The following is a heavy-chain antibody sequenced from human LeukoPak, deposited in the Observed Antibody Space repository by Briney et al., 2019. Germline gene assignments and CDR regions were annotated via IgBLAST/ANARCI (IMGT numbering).Heavy chain of an antibody. CDR1: GGSFSGYY. J-gene: IGHJ4*02. CDR2: INHSGST. Sequence: SETLSLTCAVYGGSFSGYYWSWIRQPPGKGLEWIGEINHSGSTNYNPSLKSRVTISVDTSKNQFSLKLSSVTAADTAVYYCARGFYSNHPCDYWGQGTLSPSPQ. V-gene: IGHV4-34*01. D-gene: IGHD4-11*01. CDR3: ARGFYSNHPCDY.